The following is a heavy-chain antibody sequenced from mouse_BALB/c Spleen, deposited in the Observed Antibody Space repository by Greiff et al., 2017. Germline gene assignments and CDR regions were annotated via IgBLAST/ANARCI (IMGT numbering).Heavy chain of an antibody. V-gene: IGHV2-9*02. D-gene: IGHD1-2*01. J-gene: IGHJ4*01. Sequence: VKLMESGPGLVAPSQSLSITCTVSGFSLTSYGVHWVRQPPGKGLEWLGVIWAGGSTNYNSALMSRLSISKDNSKSQVFLKMNSLQTDDTAMYYCARALLRLQGYAMDYWGQGTSVTVSS. CDR2: IWAGGST. CDR1: GFSLTSYG. CDR3: ARALLRLQGYAMDY.